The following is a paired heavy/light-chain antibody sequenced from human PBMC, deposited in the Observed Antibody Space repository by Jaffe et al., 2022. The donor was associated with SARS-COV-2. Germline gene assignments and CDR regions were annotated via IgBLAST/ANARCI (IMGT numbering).Heavy chain of an antibody. CDR1: GFTFTSSA. CDR3: AARGRYYDFWSEQRDAFDI. V-gene: IGHV1-58*02. CDR2: IVVGSGNT. D-gene: IGHD3-3*01. J-gene: IGHJ3*02. Sequence: QMQLVQSGPEVKKPGTSVKVSCKASGFTFTSSAMQWVRQARGQRLEWIGWIVVGSGNTNYAQKFQERVTITRDMSTSTAYMELSSLRSEDTAVYYCAARGRYYDFWSEQRDAFDIWGQGTMVTVSS.
Light chain of an antibody. CDR2: DAS. CDR1: QSVSSY. CDR3: QQRSNWPPWT. Sequence: EIVLTQSPATLSLSPGERATLSCRASQSVSSYLAWYQQKPGQAPRLLIYDASNRATGIPARFSGSGSGTDFTLTISSLEPEDFAVYYCQQRSNWPPWTFGQGTKVEIK. V-gene: IGKV3-11*01. J-gene: IGKJ1*01.